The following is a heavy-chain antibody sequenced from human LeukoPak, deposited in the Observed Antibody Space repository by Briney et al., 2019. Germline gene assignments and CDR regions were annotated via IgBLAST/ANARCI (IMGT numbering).Heavy chain of an antibody. CDR1: GFTFSSYW. J-gene: IGHJ4*02. CDR2: ISSSSSYI. V-gene: IGHV3-21*01. Sequence: PGGSLRLSCAASGFTFSSYWMTWVRQAPGKGLEWVSSISSSSSYIYYADSVKGRFTISRDNAKNSLYLQMNSLRAEDTAVHYCARDRVAVADDYWGQGTLVTVSS. CDR3: ARDRVAVADDY. D-gene: IGHD6-19*01.